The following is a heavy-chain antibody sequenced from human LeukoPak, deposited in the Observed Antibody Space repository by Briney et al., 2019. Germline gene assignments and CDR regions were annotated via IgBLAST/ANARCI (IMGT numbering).Heavy chain of an antibody. D-gene: IGHD6-13*01. CDR3: ARIYSSSWFLNWFDP. J-gene: IGHJ5*02. CDR2: IYYSGST. CDR1: GGSISSSSYY. Sequence: PSETLSLTCTVSGGSISSSSYYWGWIRQPPGKGLEWIGSIYYSGSTYYNPSLKSQFTISVDTSKNQFSLKLSSVTAADTAVHYCARIYSSSWFLNWFDPWGQGTLVTVSS. V-gene: IGHV4-39*07.